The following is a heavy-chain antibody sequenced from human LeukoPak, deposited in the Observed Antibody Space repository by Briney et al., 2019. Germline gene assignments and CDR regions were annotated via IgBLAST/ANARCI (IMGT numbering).Heavy chain of an antibody. D-gene: IGHD3-22*01. V-gene: IGHV3-23*01. CDR2: ISGSGGSS. Sequence: PGGSLRLSCAASGFTFSSYGMSWVRQAPGKGLEWVSTISGSGGSSFYADSVKGRFTISRDNSKSTLYLQMNSLRAEDTAVYYCAKDSFALSDYDSSGYSGPNWFDPWGQGTLVTVSS. CDR3: AKDSFALSDYDSSGYSGPNWFDP. CDR1: GFTFSSYG. J-gene: IGHJ5*02.